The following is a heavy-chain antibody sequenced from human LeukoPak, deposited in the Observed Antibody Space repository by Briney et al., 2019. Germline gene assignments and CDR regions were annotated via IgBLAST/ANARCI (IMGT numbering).Heavy chain of an antibody. CDR3: AKGQRWELPLDF. D-gene: IGHD2-15*01. CDR2: ISDSGRST. CDR1: GFTISSYA. V-gene: IGHV3-23*01. J-gene: IGHJ4*02. Sequence: GGSLRLSCAASGFTISSYAMTWVRQAPGKGLEWVSAISDSGRSTYYADSVKGRFTISRDVSKSTLYLQMNSLRAEDTALYYCAKGQRWELPLDFWGQGTLVTVSS.